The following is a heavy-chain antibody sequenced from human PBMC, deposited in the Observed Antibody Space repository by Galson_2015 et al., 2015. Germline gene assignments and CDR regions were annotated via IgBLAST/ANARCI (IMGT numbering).Heavy chain of an antibody. CDR1: GFTFGDYA. D-gene: IGHD3-3*01. Sequence: SLRLSCAASGFTFGDYAMSWVRQAPGKGLEWVGFIRSKAYGGTTEYAASVKGRFTISRDDSKSIAYLQMNSLKTEDTAVYYCTRAQDYDFWSGYLDWGQGTLVTVSS. CDR3: TRAQDYDFWSGYLD. V-gene: IGHV3-49*04. J-gene: IGHJ4*02. CDR2: IRSKAYGGTT.